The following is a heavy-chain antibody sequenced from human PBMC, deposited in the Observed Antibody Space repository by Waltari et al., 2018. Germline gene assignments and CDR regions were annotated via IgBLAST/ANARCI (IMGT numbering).Heavy chain of an antibody. J-gene: IGHJ5*02. V-gene: IGHV3-7*02. CDR1: GFSFSSNW. CDR3: ARAYH. Sequence: EVQLMESGGGSVQPGGSLRLSCAASGFSFSSNWMSWVRQAPGKGLEWVASIKQDGSEEYYVDSVKGRFTISRDNAKNSLYLQMNNLRVEDTAIYYCARAYHWGQGTLVTVSS. CDR2: IKQDGSEE.